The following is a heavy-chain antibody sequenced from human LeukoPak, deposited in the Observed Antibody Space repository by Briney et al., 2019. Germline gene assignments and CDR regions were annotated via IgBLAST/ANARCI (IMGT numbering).Heavy chain of an antibody. CDR2: SGST. Sequence: SETLSLTCTVSGGSISSNNYYWGWIRQSPGKGLEWIGTSGSTYYNPSLKSRVTISVDTSKNQVSLKLSSVTAADTAVYYCARRRERRRTDRFDYFDYWGQGALVAVSS. V-gene: IGHV4-39*07. J-gene: IGHJ4*02. D-gene: IGHD1-26*01. CDR3: ARRRERRRTDRFDYFDY. CDR1: GGSISSNNYY.